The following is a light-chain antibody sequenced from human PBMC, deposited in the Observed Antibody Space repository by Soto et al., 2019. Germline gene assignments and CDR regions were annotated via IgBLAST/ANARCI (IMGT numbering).Light chain of an antibody. CDR3: QQYNNWPWGGFT. J-gene: IGKJ3*01. CDR2: GAS. V-gene: IGKV3-15*01. CDR1: QSVSSN. Sequence: EIVMTQSPATLSVSPGERATLSCRASQSVSSNLAWYQQKPGQAPRLLIYGASTRATGIPARFSGSGSGTEFTLTISSLQSEDFAVYYCQQYNNWPWGGFTFGPGTKVDIK.